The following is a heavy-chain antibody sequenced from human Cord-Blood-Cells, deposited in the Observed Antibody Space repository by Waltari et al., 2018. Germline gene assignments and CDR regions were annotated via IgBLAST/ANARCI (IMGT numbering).Heavy chain of an antibody. CDR3: TTVAARPN. Sequence: EVKLVESGGGLVKPGGSLRLSCAASGFTFSNAWMSWVGQAPGKGMEWVGRIKSKTYGGTTDYAAPVKGRFTISRDDSKNTLYLQMNSLKTEDTAVYYCTTVAARPNWGQGTLVTVSS. CDR1: GFTFSNAW. D-gene: IGHD6-6*01. J-gene: IGHJ4*02. CDR2: IKSKTYGGTT. V-gene: IGHV3-15*01.